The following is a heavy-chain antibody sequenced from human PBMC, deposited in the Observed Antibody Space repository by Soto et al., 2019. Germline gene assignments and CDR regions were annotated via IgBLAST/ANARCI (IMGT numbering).Heavy chain of an antibody. Sequence: ASVKVSCKASGYSFTSYDINWVRQATGQGLEWMGWMNPNSGNTGYAQKFQGRVTMTRNTSISTAYMELSSLRSEDTAVYYCARGLSSSWYFDYYYYGMDVWGQGTTVTVSS. CDR3: ARGLSSSWYFDYYYYGMDV. D-gene: IGHD6-13*01. CDR1: GYSFTSYD. V-gene: IGHV1-8*01. CDR2: MNPNSGNT. J-gene: IGHJ6*02.